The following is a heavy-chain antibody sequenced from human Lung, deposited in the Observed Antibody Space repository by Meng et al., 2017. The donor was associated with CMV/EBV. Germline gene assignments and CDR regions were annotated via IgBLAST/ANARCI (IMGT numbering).Heavy chain of an antibody. CDR3: ARDHNLGFDY. CDR1: GFTFSSYA. V-gene: IGHV3-30-3*01. Sequence: GGXLRPSCAAPGFTFSSYAMHWVRQAPGKGLEWVAVISYDGSNKYYADSVKGRFTIARDNSKNTLYLQMNSLRAEDTAVYYCARDHNLGFDYWGQGTLVTVSS. D-gene: IGHD1-1*01. J-gene: IGHJ4*02. CDR2: ISYDGSNK.